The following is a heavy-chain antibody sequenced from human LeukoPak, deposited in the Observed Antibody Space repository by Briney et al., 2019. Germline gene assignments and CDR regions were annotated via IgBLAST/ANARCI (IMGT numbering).Heavy chain of an antibody. D-gene: IGHD2-2*01. CDR3: ATVVSTYYFDY. CDR1: GFSISSGYY. V-gene: IGHV4-38-2*01. CDR2: MSHNRGT. Sequence: SETLSLTCAVSGFSISSGYYWGWIRQPPGKGLEWIGSMSHNRGTYYNSSLKSRVTISMDTSKNQFSLRLSSVTAADTAVYYCATVVSTYYFDYWGQGTLVTVSS. J-gene: IGHJ4*02.